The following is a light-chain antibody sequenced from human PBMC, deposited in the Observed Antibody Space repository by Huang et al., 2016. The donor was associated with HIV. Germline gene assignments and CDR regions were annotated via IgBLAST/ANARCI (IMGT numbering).Light chain of an antibody. Sequence: DIQMTQSPSSLSASVGDRVTITCRASQNINSYLNWYQQKSGKGPKLLIYAGSRLQSGVPSRVSGSGSGTDFTLTISSLQPEDFATYYCQQSESNPLTFGGGTKVEIK. CDR2: AGS. V-gene: IGKV1-39*01. CDR3: QQSESNPLT. J-gene: IGKJ4*01. CDR1: QNINSY.